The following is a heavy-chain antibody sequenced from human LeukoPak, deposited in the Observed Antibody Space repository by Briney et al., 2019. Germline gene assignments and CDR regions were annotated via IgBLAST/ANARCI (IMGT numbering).Heavy chain of an antibody. CDR3: ARALSSGSYVWFDS. CDR2: IYHSGST. V-gene: IGHV4-4*02. Sequence: SETLSLTCAVSDGSISSSNWWSWVRQPPGRGLEWSGEIYHSGSTNYNPSLKSRVTISLDKSNNHFSLKLRSVTAADTAVYYCARALSSGSYVWFDSWGQGTLITVSS. J-gene: IGHJ5*01. CDR1: DGSISSSNW. D-gene: IGHD3-10*01.